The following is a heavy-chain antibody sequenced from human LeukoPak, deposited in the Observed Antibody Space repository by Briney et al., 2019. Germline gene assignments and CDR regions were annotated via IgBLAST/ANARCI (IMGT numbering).Heavy chain of an antibody. V-gene: IGHV4-39*01. Sequence: SETLSLTCTVSAGSISSSSYYWGWIRQPPGKGLEWIGSIYYSGNTYYNPSLKSRVTISIDTSKNQSSLKLSSVTAADTAVYYCARLGYSSGWYHYFDYWGQGTLVTVSS. J-gene: IGHJ4*02. D-gene: IGHD6-19*01. CDR2: IYYSGNT. CDR1: AGSISSSSYY. CDR3: ARLGYSSGWYHYFDY.